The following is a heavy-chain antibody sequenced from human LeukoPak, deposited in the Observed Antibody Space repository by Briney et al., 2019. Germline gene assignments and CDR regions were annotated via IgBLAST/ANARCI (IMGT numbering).Heavy chain of an antibody. CDR2: ISSSSSYI. D-gene: IGHD6-13*01. Sequence: GGSLRLSCAASGITFSSYSMNWVRQAPGKGLEWVSSISSSSSYIYYADSVKGRFTISRDNAKNSLYLQMNSLRAEDTAVYYCARVKEQQLVPRANYYYYYGMDVWGQGTTVTVSS. J-gene: IGHJ6*02. V-gene: IGHV3-21*01. CDR1: GITFSSYS. CDR3: ARVKEQQLVPRANYYYYYGMDV.